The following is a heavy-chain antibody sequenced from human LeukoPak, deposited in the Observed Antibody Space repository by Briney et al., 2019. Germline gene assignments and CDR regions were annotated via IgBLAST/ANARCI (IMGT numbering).Heavy chain of an antibody. CDR1: GGSISSGGYS. D-gene: IGHD3-10*01. Sequence: PSETLSLTCAVSGGSISSGGYSWSWIRQPPGKGLEWIGYIYHSGSTYYNPSLKSRVTISVDRSKNQFSLKLSSVTAADTAVYYCARGYGSGSKYFDYWGQGTLVTVSS. CDR3: ARGYGSGSKYFDY. J-gene: IGHJ4*02. V-gene: IGHV4-30-2*01. CDR2: IYHSGST.